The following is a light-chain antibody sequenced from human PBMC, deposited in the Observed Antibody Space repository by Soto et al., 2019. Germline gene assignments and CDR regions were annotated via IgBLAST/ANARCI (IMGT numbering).Light chain of an antibody. CDR2: GTS. CDR1: TGAVTSGYF. V-gene: IGLV7-43*01. Sequence: QTVVTQEPSLTVSPGGTVTLTCASNTGAVTSGYFPNWFQQKPGQAPRALIYGTSDRYSWTPARFSGSLLGGKAALTLSGLQAEDEADYYCLVYYGGTWVFGGGTKVTVL. CDR3: LVYYGGTWV. J-gene: IGLJ3*02.